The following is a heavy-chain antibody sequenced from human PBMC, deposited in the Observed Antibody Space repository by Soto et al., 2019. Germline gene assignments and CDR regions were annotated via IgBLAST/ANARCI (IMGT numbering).Heavy chain of an antibody. CDR3: ARTPDV. CDR2: IYYSGST. J-gene: IGHJ4*02. V-gene: IGHV4-31*01. Sequence: QVQLQQSGPGLVKPSQTLSLTCTVSGGSISSGGYYWSWIRQHPGKGLEWIGYIYYSGSTYYNPSLXXXXXXXXXXXXXXXSLXXXXXTAADTAVYYCARTPDVWGQGTLVTVSS. CDR1: GGSISSGGYY.